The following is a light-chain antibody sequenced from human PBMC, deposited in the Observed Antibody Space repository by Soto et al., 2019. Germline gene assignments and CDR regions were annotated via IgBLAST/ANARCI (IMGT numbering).Light chain of an antibody. CDR2: FGS. Sequence: VMTQSPLSLPVTPGEPASISCRSSQSLLHSNGHDCLDWYVQKPGQSPQLLIYFGSNRASWVPDRFSGSGSGTVFTLRITRVEAGDVGVYYCVQTLQSPVTFGGGTKVEIK. CDR3: VQTLQSPVT. CDR1: QSLLHSNGHDC. J-gene: IGKJ4*01. V-gene: IGKV2-28*01.